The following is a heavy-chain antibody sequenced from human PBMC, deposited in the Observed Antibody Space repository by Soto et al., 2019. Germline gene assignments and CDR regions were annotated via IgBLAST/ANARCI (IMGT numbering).Heavy chain of an antibody. J-gene: IGHJ5*02. V-gene: IGHV3-15*07. D-gene: IGHD3-3*01. Sequence: GGSLRLSCAASGFTFSNAWMNWVRQAPGKGLEWVGRIKSKTDGGTTDYAAPVKGRFTISRDDSKNTLYLQMNSLKTEDTAVYYCTTAILRFLEWLYPWGQGTLVTVSS. CDR2: IKSKTDGGTT. CDR3: TTAILRFLEWLYP. CDR1: GFTFSNAW.